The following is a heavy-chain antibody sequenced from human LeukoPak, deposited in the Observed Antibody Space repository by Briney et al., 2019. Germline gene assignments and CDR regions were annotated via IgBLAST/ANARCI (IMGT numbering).Heavy chain of an antibody. Sequence: GGSLRLSCAASGFTFSGYSMNWVRQAPGKGLEWVSSISSSSSSYIYYADSVKGRFTISRDNAKNSLYLQMNSLRAEDTAVYYCARVGDPDSSGWYATDYWGQGTLVTVSS. CDR1: GFTFSGYS. CDR3: ARVGDPDSSGWYATDY. V-gene: IGHV3-21*01. D-gene: IGHD6-19*01. CDR2: ISSSSSSYI. J-gene: IGHJ4*02.